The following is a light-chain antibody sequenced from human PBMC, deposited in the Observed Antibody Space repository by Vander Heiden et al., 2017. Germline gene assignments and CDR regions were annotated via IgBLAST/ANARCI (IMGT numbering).Light chain of an antibody. CDR1: QDINNY. Sequence: DIQMTQSPSSLSASVGDRVTITCQASQDINNYLNWYQRKPGKAPNLLIYGASNLETGVPSRFSGSGSGTDFTFTISSLQPEDIATYYCQQYDNLPFTFGPGTKVDIK. CDR3: QQYDNLPFT. J-gene: IGKJ3*01. CDR2: GAS. V-gene: IGKV1-33*01.